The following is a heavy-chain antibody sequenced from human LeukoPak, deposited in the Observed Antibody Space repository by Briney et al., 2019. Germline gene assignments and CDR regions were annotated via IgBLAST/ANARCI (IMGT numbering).Heavy chain of an antibody. J-gene: IGHJ4*02. CDR3: ARVLGFRPDTLKGSDY. CDR2: ISAYNRKT. CDR1: GYTFTNYG. Sequence: GASVTVSCKASGYTFTNYGISWVRQAPGQGLAWVGWISAYNRKTNYAQKLQGRVTITTDTSTTTAYMELRSLRSDDTAVYYCARVLGFRPDTLKGSDYWGQGTLVTVSS. V-gene: IGHV1-18*01.